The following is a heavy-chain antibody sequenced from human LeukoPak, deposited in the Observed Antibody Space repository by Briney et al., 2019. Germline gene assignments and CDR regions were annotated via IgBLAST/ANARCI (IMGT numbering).Heavy chain of an antibody. CDR2: IDPSESYT. V-gene: IGHV5-10-1*01. CDR1: GYSFTSYW. Sequence: GESLKISCKGSGYSFTSYWISWVRQMPGKGLGWMGRIDPSESYTNYSPSFQGHVTISADKSINTAYLQWSSLKASDTAMYYCARQYIVATTYLPAEVGFLDYWGQGTLVTVSS. D-gene: IGHD5-12*01. J-gene: IGHJ4*02. CDR3: ARQYIVATTYLPAEVGFLDY.